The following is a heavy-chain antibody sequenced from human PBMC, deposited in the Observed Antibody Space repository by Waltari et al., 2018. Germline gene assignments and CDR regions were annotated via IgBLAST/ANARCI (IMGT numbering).Heavy chain of an antibody. Sequence: EVQLLDSGGGLVQPGGSLRLSCAASGFNFHNYAMTWVRPAPGKGLEWVSVISDGGDIIRYAASVKGRFTISRDNSKNMLYLQMNSLRAEDTAVYYCAKYCLMGATRAFDYWGQGVLVTVSS. CDR2: ISDGGDII. D-gene: IGHD1-26*01. J-gene: IGHJ4*02. CDR3: AKYCLMGATRAFDY. CDR1: GFNFHNYA. V-gene: IGHV3-23*01.